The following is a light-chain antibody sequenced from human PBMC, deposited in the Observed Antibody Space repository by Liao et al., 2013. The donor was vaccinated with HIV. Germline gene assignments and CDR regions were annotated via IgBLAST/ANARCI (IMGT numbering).Light chain of an antibody. CDR1: RLGDKF. J-gene: IGLJ2*01. V-gene: IGLV3-1*01. CDR2: QDT. Sequence: SYDLTQPPSVSVSPGQTASITCSGDRLGDKFVSWYQQKPGQSPVVVIYQDTKRPSGIPERFSGSNSGNTATLSISGTQAMDEADYYCQAWDSFVLFGGGTKLTVL. CDR3: QAWDSFVL.